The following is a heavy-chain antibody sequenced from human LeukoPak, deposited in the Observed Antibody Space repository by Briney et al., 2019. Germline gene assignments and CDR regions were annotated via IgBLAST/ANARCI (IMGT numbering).Heavy chain of an antibody. J-gene: IGHJ4*02. V-gene: IGHV3-30*14. CDR3: ARAFIAARSPFDY. CDR1: GFTFSSYA. D-gene: IGHD6-6*01. CDR2: ISYDGSNK. Sequence: TGGSLRLSCAASGFTFSSYAMHWVRQAPGKGLEWVAVISYDGSNKYYADSVKGRFTISRDNSKNTLYLQMNSLRAEDTAVYYCARAFIAARSPFDYWGQGTLVTVSS.